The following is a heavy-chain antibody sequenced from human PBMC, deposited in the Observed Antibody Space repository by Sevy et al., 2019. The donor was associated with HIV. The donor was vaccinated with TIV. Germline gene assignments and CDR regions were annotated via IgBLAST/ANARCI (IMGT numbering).Heavy chain of an antibody. CDR1: GYILSELS. Sequence: ASVKVSCKVSGYILSELSMHWVRQAPGKGLEWMGGFDPEQGERMYVQKFQGRVTMTEATATDTAYMDLSSLRSEDTAVYSCASYKVRVDRGVFFDFWGQGTLVTVSS. CDR2: FDPEQGER. D-gene: IGHD3-10*01. CDR3: ASYKVRVDRGVFFDF. V-gene: IGHV1-24*01. J-gene: IGHJ4*02.